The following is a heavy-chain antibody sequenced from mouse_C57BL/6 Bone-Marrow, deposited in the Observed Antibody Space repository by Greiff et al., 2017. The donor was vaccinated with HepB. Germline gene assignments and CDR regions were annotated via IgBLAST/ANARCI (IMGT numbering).Heavy chain of an antibody. CDR1: GFTFSDYG. CDR3: ARRAMAPYYAMDY. Sequence: EVKLMESGGGLVQPGGSLKLSCAASGFTFSDYGMAWVRQAPRKGPEWVAFISNLAYSIYYADTVTGRFTISRENAKNTLYLEMSSLRSEDTAMYYCARRAMAPYYAMDYWGQGTSVTVSS. J-gene: IGHJ4*01. D-gene: IGHD1-1*02. V-gene: IGHV5-15*04. CDR2: ISNLAYSI.